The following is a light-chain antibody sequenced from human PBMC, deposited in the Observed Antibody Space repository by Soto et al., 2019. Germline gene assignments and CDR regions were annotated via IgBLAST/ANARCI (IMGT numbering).Light chain of an antibody. CDR2: DNS. J-gene: IGLJ3*02. CDR3: GTWDSDLSAEV. CDR1: SSNIGTNY. V-gene: IGLV1-51*01. Sequence: QSVLTQPPSVSAAPGQKVTISCSGSSSNIGTNYVSWYQQLPGRAPKLVIFDNSKRPSGIPDRFSGSKSGSSATLGVTGLQTGDEADYYCGTWDSDLSAEVFGGGTKRPS.